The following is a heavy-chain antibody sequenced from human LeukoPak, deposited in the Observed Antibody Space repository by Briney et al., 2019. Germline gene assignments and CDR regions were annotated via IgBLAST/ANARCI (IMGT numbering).Heavy chain of an antibody. Sequence: GGSLRLSCAASGFTFSSYAMSWLRQAPGKGLEWVSAISGSGGSTYYADSVKGLFTISRDNSKNTLYLQMNSLRAEDTAVYYCALAGSYGYEGFDYWGQGTLVTVSS. J-gene: IGHJ4*02. CDR1: GFTFSSYA. CDR3: ALAGSYGYEGFDY. V-gene: IGHV3-23*01. D-gene: IGHD5-18*01. CDR2: ISGSGGST.